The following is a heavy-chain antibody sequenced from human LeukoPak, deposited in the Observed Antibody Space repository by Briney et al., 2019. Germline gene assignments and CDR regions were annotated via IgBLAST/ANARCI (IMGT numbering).Heavy chain of an antibody. D-gene: IGHD3-9*01. CDR2: IYSSGST. CDR3: ARHTPGYFDFL. V-gene: IGHV4-59*08. CDR1: GGSINNYY. J-gene: IGHJ4*02. Sequence: PSETLSLTCSVSGGSINNYYCSGIRHPPGKGLEWIGYIYSSGSTSYNPSLKSGVTISIDTSKNQISLKLTSVTAADTAVYYCARHTPGYFDFLWGEGALVTVSS.